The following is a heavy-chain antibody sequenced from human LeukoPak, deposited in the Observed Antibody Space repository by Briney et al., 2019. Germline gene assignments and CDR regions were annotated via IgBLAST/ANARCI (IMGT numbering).Heavy chain of an antibody. Sequence: ASVKVSCKASGYTFTSYYMHWVRQAPGQGLEWMGIINPSGGSTSYAQKFQGRVTMTRDMSTSTVYMELSSLRSEDTAVYYCARAHSGYPDYYYYYMDVWGKGTTVTVSS. V-gene: IGHV1-46*01. CDR3: ARAHSGYPDYYYYYMDV. CDR2: INPSGGST. J-gene: IGHJ6*03. D-gene: IGHD5-12*01. CDR1: GYTFTSYY.